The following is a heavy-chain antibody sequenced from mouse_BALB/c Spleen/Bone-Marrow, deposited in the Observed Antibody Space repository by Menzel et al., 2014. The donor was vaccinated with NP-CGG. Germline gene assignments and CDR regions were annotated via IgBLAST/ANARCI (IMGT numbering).Heavy chain of an antibody. J-gene: IGHJ2*01. V-gene: IGHV3-8*02. D-gene: IGHD1-2*01. Sequence: EVQRVESGPSLVKPSQTLSLPCSVTGDSITSSYWNWIRKFPGNKLEYMGYISYSGNAYYNPSLKSRISLTRDTSKNXYYLQLNSVTTEDTATYFCARGNGYHFDYWGQGTTLTVSS. CDR1: GDSITSSY. CDR2: ISYSGNA. CDR3: ARGNGYHFDY.